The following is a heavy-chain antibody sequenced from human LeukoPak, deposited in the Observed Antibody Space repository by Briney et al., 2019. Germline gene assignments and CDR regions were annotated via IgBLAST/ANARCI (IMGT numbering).Heavy chain of an antibody. D-gene: IGHD2-15*01. J-gene: IGHJ4*02. CDR3: ARFPRAATGGY. CDR1: GFTVSSNY. CDR2: IYSGGST. V-gene: IGHV3-66*01. Sequence: GGSLRLSCAASGFTVSSNYMTWVRQAPGKGLEWVSVIYSGGSTYYADSVKGRFTISRDNSKNTLFLQMNSLRDEDTAVYYCARFPRAATGGYWGQGTLVTVSS.